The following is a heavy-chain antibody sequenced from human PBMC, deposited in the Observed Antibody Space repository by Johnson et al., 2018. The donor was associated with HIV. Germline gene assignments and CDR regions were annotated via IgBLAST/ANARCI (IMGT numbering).Heavy chain of an antibody. CDR1: GFTFSSYA. Sequence: QMLLVESGGGVVQPGRSLRLSCAASGFTFSSYAMHWVRQAPGKGLEWVAVISYDGSNKYYADSVKGRFTISRDNSKNTLSRQMNSLSAEDTAVYYCASTSRCWFYAFDIWGQGTMVTVSS. D-gene: IGHD6-13*01. V-gene: IGHV3-30-3*01. CDR2: ISYDGSNK. CDR3: ASTSRCWFYAFDI. J-gene: IGHJ3*02.